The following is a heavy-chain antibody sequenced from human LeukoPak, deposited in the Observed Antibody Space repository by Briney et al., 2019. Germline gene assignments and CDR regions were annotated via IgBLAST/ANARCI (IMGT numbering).Heavy chain of an antibody. CDR3: ARDNRGYSYGYVWFDP. CDR2: IYTSGST. CDR1: GGSISSYY. J-gene: IGHJ5*02. D-gene: IGHD5-18*01. Sequence: SETLSLTCTVSGGSISSYYWSWIRQPAGKGLEWIGRIYTSGSTNYNPSLKSRVTMSVDTSKNQFSLKLSSVTAADTAVYYCARDNRGYSYGYVWFDPWGQGTLVTVSS. V-gene: IGHV4-4*07.